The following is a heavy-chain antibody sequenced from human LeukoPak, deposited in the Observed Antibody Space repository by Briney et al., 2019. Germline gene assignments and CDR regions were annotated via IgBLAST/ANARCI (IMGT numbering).Heavy chain of an antibody. Sequence: GGSLRLSCAASGFTFSSYSMNWVRQAPGKGLEWVSSISSSSSYIYYADSVKGRFTISRDNAKNSLYLQMNSLRAEDTAVYYCARGLRVITGTTRNYWGQGTLVTVSS. V-gene: IGHV3-21*01. D-gene: IGHD1-7*01. J-gene: IGHJ4*02. CDR1: GFTFSSYS. CDR3: ARGLRVITGTTRNY. CDR2: ISSSSSYI.